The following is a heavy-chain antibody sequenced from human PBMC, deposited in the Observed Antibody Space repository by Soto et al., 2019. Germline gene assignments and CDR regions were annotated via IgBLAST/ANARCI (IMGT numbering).Heavy chain of an antibody. V-gene: IGHV1-18*01. CDR1: GYTFTSYH. CDR3: ARDTPPADC. Sequence: QVQLVQSGAEVKKPGASVKVSCKTSGYTFTSYHISWVRQAPGQGREWMGWISAYNTNTNYAQKFQGRVTMTTDTLTSTAYLELRSLRSDDTAVYYCARDTPPADCWGQGTLVTVSS. CDR2: ISAYNTNT. J-gene: IGHJ4*02.